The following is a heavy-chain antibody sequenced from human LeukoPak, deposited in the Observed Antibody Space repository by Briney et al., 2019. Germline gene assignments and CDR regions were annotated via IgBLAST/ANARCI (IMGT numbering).Heavy chain of an antibody. J-gene: IGHJ4*02. D-gene: IGHD1-26*01. CDR1: GGSISSYY. CDR3: AREVPYSGSYHTLFDY. CDR2: IYYSGST. Sequence: SETLSLTCTVSGGSISSYYWSWIRQPPGKGLEWVGYIYYSGSTNYNPSLKSRVTISVDTSKNQFSLKLSSVTAADTAVYYCAREVPYSGSYHTLFDYWGQGTLVTVSS. V-gene: IGHV4-59*01.